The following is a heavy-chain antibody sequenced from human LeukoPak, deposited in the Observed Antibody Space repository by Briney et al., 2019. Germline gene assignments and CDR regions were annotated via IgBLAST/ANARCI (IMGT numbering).Heavy chain of an antibody. CDR2: INHSGYT. D-gene: IGHD3-22*01. V-gene: IGHV4-34*01. Sequence: SETLSLTCAVYGESSFSSYYWSWIRQTPGGALEWIGEINHSGYTNYSPSLKSRVTLSIDTSKNQFSLRLNSVTAADTAVYYCSRQVVGNDYWGQGTLVTVSS. CDR3: SRQVVGNDY. J-gene: IGHJ4*02. CDR1: GESSFSSYY.